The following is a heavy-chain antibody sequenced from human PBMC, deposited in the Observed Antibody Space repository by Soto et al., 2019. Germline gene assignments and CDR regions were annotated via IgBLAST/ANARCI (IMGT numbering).Heavy chain of an antibody. CDR2: IKTDGSEK. V-gene: IGHV3-7*01. CDR1: GFTFGDYW. J-gene: IGHJ4*02. D-gene: IGHD2-21*01. Sequence: PGGSLRLSCAASGFTFGDYWMTWVRQAPGKGLEWVASIKTDGSEKYYVDSVKGRYTISRDNAKNSLFLQMSSLSAEDTALYYCARAISSAGGYWGQGTQVTVSS. CDR3: ARAISSAGGY.